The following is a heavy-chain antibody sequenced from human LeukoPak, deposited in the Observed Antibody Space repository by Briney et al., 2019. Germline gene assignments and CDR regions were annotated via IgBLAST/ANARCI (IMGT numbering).Heavy chain of an antibody. CDR1: GFTFSAYS. Sequence: GGSLRLSCAASGFTFSAYSMTWVRQAPGKGLEWVSYITSSSTIYYADSVKGRFTISRDNAKNSLFLQMNSLRDDDTAVYYCARDGSLYGDFDYWGQGTLVTVSS. V-gene: IGHV3-48*02. J-gene: IGHJ4*02. CDR2: ITSSSTI. CDR3: ARDGSLYGDFDY. D-gene: IGHD4-17*01.